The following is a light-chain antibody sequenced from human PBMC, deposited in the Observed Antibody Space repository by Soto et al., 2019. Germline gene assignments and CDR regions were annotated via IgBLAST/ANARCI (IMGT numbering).Light chain of an antibody. Sequence: QSALTQPASVSGSPGQSITLSCTGTSSDVGNYNLVSWYQHHPGKAPKLMIYEGTKRPSGVSNRFSGSKSGNTASLTISGLQAEDEADYYCCSYAGSSTLVFGGGTKLTVL. CDR2: EGT. CDR3: CSYAGSSTLV. J-gene: IGLJ2*01. V-gene: IGLV2-23*01. CDR1: SSDVGNYNL.